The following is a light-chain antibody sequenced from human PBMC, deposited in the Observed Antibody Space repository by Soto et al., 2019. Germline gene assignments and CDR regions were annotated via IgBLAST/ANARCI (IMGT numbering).Light chain of an antibody. V-gene: IGKV3-20*01. CDR3: QQYDSSPRT. J-gene: IGKJ1*01. CDR2: RTS. CDR1: QSVSSTY. Sequence: IVLTQSPGTLSLSPGEKATLSCRSSQSVSSTYLAWYQQKPGQAPRLLIYRTSNRATGIPDRFSGSGSGTDFTLTISRLEPEDFAVYWCQQYDSSPRTFGQVTKVDIK.